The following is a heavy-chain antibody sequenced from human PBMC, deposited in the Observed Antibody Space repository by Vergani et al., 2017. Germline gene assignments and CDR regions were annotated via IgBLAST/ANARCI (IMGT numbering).Heavy chain of an antibody. V-gene: IGHV4-34*01. D-gene: IGHD2-21*02. CDR1: GGSISSYY. Sequence: QVQLQESGPGLVKPSETLSLTCTVSGGSISSYYWSWIRQPPGKGLEWIGEINHSGSTNYNPSLKSRVTISVDTSKNQFSLKLSSVTAADTAVYYCARVTGDQVDYWGQGTLVTVSS. J-gene: IGHJ4*02. CDR2: INHSGST. CDR3: ARVTGDQVDY.